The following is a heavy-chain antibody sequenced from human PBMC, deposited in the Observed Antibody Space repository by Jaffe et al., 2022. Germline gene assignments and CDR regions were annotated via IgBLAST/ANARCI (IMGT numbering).Heavy chain of an antibody. Sequence: QVQLVQSGAEVKKPGSSVKVSCKASGGTFSSYAISWVRQAPGQGLEWMGGIIPIFGTANYAQKFQGRVTITTDESTSTAYMELSSLRSEDTAVYYCARGAPGWLRLVGVWFDPWGQGTLVTVSS. V-gene: IGHV1-69*05. D-gene: IGHD5-12*01. CDR3: ARGAPGWLRLVGVWFDP. CDR2: IIPIFGTA. J-gene: IGHJ5*02. CDR1: GGTFSSYA.